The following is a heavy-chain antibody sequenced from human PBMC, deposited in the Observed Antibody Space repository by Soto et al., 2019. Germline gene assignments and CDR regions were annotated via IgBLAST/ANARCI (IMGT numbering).Heavy chain of an antibody. V-gene: IGHV3-74*01. CDR3: ASSLLTPFDY. J-gene: IGHJ4*02. Sequence: GGSLRLSCAASGFTFNSYWIHWVRQAPGKGLVWVSRINSDGSSTSYADSVKGRFTISRDNAKNTLYLQMNSLRVEDTAVYYCASSLLTPFDYWGQGTLVTVSS. D-gene: IGHD7-27*01. CDR2: INSDGSST. CDR1: GFTFNSYW.